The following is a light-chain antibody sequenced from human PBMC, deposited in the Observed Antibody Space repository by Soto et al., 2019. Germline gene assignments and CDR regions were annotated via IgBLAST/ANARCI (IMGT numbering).Light chain of an antibody. CDR3: AAWDDSLNGYV. CDR1: SSNIGTNT. CDR2: SNN. Sequence: QSALTQPPSASGTPGQRVTISCSGSSSNIGTNTVNWYQQLPGTAPKLLIYSNNQRPSGVPDRFSGSKSGTSGTSASLAISGLQSEDEADYYCAAWDDSLNGYVFGTGTKVTVL. J-gene: IGLJ1*01. V-gene: IGLV1-44*01.